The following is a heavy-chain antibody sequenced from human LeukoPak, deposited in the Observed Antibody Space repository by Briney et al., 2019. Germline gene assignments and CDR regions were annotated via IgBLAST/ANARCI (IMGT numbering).Heavy chain of an antibody. Sequence: GASVKVSFKASGYTFTVYYMHWVRQAPGQGGEWMGWINPNSGGTNYAQKFQGRVTMTRDTSISTAYMELSRLRSDDTAVYYCAREESGGYFDYWGQGTLVTVSS. V-gene: IGHV1-2*02. CDR2: INPNSGGT. CDR1: GYTFTVYY. CDR3: AREESGGYFDY. D-gene: IGHD2-8*02. J-gene: IGHJ4*02.